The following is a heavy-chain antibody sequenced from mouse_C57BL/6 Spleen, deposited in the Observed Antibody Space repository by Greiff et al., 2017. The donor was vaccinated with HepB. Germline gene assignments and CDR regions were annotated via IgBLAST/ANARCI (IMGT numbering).Heavy chain of an antibody. V-gene: IGHV1-18*01. D-gene: IGHD1-1*01. CDR2: INPNNGGT. CDR3: ARRDYYGSRGAY. J-gene: IGHJ3*01. Sequence: EVQLQQSGPELVKPGASVKIPCKASGYTFTDYNMDWVKQSHGKSLEWIGDINPNNGGTIYNQKFKGKATLTVDKSSSTAYMELRSLTSEDTAVYYCARRDYYGSRGAYWGQGTLVTVSA. CDR1: GYTFTDYN.